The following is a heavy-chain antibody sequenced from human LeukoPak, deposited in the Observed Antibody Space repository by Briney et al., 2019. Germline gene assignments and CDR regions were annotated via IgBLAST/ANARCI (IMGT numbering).Heavy chain of an antibody. CDR3: ALDSSGYYYHY. CDR2: ISGSGGST. Sequence: GGSLRLSCAASGFTFSSYAMSWVRQAPGKGLEWVSAISGSGGSTYYAGSVKGRFTISRDNSKNTLYLQMNSLRAEDTAVYYCALDSSGYYYHYWGQGTLVTVSS. V-gene: IGHV3-23*01. D-gene: IGHD3-22*01. J-gene: IGHJ4*02. CDR1: GFTFSSYA.